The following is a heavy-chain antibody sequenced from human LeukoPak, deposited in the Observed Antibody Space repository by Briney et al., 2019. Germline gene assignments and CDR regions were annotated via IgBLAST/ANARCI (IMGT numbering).Heavy chain of an antibody. Sequence: SVKVSCKASGGTFSSYAISWVGQAPGQGLEWMGRIIPIFGTANYAQKFQGRVTITTDESTSTAYVELSSLRSEDTAVYYRALHRKDIVVVVAAEGGGAFDIWGQGTMVTVSS. CDR3: ALHRKDIVVVVAAEGGGAFDI. CDR2: IIPIFGTA. V-gene: IGHV1-69*05. J-gene: IGHJ3*02. CDR1: GGTFSSYA. D-gene: IGHD2-15*01.